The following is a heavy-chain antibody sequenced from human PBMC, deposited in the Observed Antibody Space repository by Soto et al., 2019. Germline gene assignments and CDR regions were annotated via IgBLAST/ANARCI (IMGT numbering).Heavy chain of an antibody. V-gene: IGHV3-23*01. D-gene: IGHD6-13*01. CDR2: ISTSGGST. Sequence: EVQLLESGGGLVQPGGSRRLSCAASGFTFSTYGLSWILQAPGKGLEWVSSISTSGGSTFYAESVKGRFTISRDNSKNTLNLQMNSLRAKDTAVYYCAKDKVYIADHYCMDVWGQGTTVTVAS. CDR3: AKDKVYIADHYCMDV. J-gene: IGHJ6*02. CDR1: GFTFSTYG.